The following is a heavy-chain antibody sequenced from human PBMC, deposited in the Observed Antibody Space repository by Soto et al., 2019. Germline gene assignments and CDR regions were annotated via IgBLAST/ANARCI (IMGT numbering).Heavy chain of an antibody. V-gene: IGHV3-21*01. CDR3: AREEQQLVIDY. J-gene: IGHJ4*02. CDR1: GFSFSSYS. Sequence: EVPLVESGGGLVKPGGSLRLSCEASGFSFSSYSMNWVRQAPGKGLEWVSSISSNGNYIYYADSVKGRFTISRDNAQNSLYLQMDSLSAEDTAVYYCAREEQQLVIDYWGQGTLVTVSS. D-gene: IGHD6-13*01. CDR2: ISSNGNYI.